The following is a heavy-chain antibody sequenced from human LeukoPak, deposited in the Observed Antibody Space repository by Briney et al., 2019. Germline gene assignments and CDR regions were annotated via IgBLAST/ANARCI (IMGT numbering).Heavy chain of an antibody. Sequence: GGSLRLSCAASGFTFSDYFMSWIRQAPEKGLEWLSYIGPSSDNINYADSVKGRFTISRDNSKNSLYLQMNSLRTEDTALYYCAKWGSSGFLDYWGQGTLVTVSS. CDR2: IGPSSDNI. V-gene: IGHV3-11*03. D-gene: IGHD6-19*01. J-gene: IGHJ4*02. CDR1: GFTFSDYF. CDR3: AKWGSSGFLDY.